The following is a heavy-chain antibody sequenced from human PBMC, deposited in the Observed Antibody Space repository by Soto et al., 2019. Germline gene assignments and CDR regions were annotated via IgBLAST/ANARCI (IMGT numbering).Heavy chain of an antibody. V-gene: IGHV5-51*01. D-gene: IGHD5-12*01. J-gene: IGHJ3*02. CDR1: GYSFTSYW. CDR3: ARDRGVGVYSGYGDALDI. CDR2: IYPGDSDT. Sequence: GESLKIACKGSGYSFTSYWIGWVRQMPGKGLEWMGIIYPGDSDTRYSTSFQGQVTISADKSISTAYLQWSSLKASDTAMYYCARDRGVGVYSGYGDALDIWGQGTMFTVSS.